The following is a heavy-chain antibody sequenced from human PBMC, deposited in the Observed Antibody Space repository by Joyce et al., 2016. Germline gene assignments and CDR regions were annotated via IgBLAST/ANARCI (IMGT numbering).Heavy chain of an antibody. D-gene: IGHD5-18*01. CDR2: INPSGGST. Sequence: QVQLVQSGAEVKKPGASVKVSCKASGYTFTNYYMHWVRQAPGQGLESMRIINPSGGSTTSAQKFQGRVSMTRDTSTSTVYMELSSLRSEDTAVYYCARDTAMATGYYYYGMDVWGQGTTVTVSS. CDR3: ARDTAMATGYYYYGMDV. V-gene: IGHV1-46*01. CDR1: GYTFTNYY. J-gene: IGHJ6*02.